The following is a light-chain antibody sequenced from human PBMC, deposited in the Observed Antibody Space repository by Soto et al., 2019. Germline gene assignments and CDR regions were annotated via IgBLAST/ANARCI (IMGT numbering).Light chain of an antibody. Sequence: DIQMTQSPSSLSASVGDRVTITCQASQDISNYLNWYQQKPGKAPKLLIYHASNLETGVPPRFSGRGSGTGFTFPISSLQAEDIATYYCQQYDNLLLPFGGGTKVEIK. J-gene: IGKJ4*01. V-gene: IGKV1-33*01. CDR2: HAS. CDR3: QQYDNLLLP. CDR1: QDISNY.